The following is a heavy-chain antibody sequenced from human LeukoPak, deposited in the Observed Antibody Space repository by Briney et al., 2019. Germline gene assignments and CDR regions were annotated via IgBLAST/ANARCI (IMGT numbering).Heavy chain of an antibody. J-gene: IGHJ5*02. V-gene: IGHV3-30-3*01. CDR1: GFTFSSYA. Sequence: EGSLRLSCAASGFTFSSYAMHWVRQAPGKGLEWVAVISYDGSNKYYADSVKGRFTISRDNSKNTLYLQMNSLRAEDTAVYYCARVRNYYDSSGYYYAWGQGALVTVSS. D-gene: IGHD3-22*01. CDR2: ISYDGSNK. CDR3: ARVRNYYDSSGYYYA.